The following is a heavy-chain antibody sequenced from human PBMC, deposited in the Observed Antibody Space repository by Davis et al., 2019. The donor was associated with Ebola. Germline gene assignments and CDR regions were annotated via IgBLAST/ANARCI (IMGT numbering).Heavy chain of an antibody. CDR1: GFTFSDSA. CDR3: TNRKSEY. V-gene: IGHV3-73*01. Sequence: GGSLRLSCAASGFTFSDSAMHWVRQASGRGLEWVGRIRSKANSYATTYAASVKGRFTISRDDSKSTAYLQMNSLKTDDTAVYYCTNRKSEYWGQGTLVTVSS. J-gene: IGHJ4*02. CDR2: IRSKANSYAT.